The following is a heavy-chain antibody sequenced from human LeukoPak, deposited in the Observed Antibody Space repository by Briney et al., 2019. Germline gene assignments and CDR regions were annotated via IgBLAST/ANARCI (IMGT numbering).Heavy chain of an antibody. CDR3: ARGSRVATISYWFDP. CDR2: IYFSGTT. V-gene: IGHV4-39*01. Sequence: KTSETLSLTCTVSGGSISTTSYYWAWIRQPPGKGLEWIGSIYFSGTTHYSPSLKSRATISVDTSKNQFSLKLSSVTAADTAVYYCARGSRVATISYWFDPWGQGTLVTVSS. D-gene: IGHD5-12*01. J-gene: IGHJ5*02. CDR1: GGSISTTSYY.